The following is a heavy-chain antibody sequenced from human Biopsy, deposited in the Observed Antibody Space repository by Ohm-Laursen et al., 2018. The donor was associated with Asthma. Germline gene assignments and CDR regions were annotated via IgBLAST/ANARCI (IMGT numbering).Heavy chain of an antibody. CDR3: ARFKRGYSYGYAGVFDY. D-gene: IGHD5-18*01. CDR2: ISGSGGST. V-gene: IGHV3-23*01. CDR1: GFTFSSYA. Sequence: SLRLSCAASGFTFSSYAMRWVRQAPGKGLEWVSAISGSGGSTYYADSVKGRFTISRDNAKNSLYLQMNSLRDEDTAVYYCARFKRGYSYGYAGVFDYWGQGTLVTVSS. J-gene: IGHJ4*02.